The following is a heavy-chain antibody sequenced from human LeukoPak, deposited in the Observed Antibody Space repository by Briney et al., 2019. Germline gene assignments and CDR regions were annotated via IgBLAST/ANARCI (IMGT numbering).Heavy chain of an antibody. V-gene: IGHV3-11*04. CDR2: ISSSASAI. D-gene: IGHD3-3*01. J-gene: IGHJ4*02. CDR1: GFTFSDYY. CDR3: ARGRGITIFGIPYSFDY. Sequence: PGGSLRLSCAASGFTFSDYYMSWIRQAPGKRLEWVSYISSSASAIYYSDSVKGRFTISRDDAKNSLYLQMNSLRDEDTALYYCARGRGITIFGIPYSFDYWGQGTLVTVSS.